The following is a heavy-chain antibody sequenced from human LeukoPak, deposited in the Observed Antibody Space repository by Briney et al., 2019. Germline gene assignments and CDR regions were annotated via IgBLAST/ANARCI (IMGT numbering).Heavy chain of an antibody. J-gene: IGHJ4*02. CDR3: VPDPPGGEHLDFDH. CDR2: VRSSSSDI. Sequence: GGSLRLSCAASGLIFSNYDMNWVRQAPGKGLEWVSFVRSSSSDIFYADSVKGRFTISRDNAQNSLYLQMNNLRVEDTAVYYCVPDPPGGEHLDFDHWGQGTLVTVSS. D-gene: IGHD3-16*01. CDR1: GLIFSNYD. V-gene: IGHV3-21*01.